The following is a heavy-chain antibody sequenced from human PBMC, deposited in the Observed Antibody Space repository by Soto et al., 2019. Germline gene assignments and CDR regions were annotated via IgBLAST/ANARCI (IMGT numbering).Heavy chain of an antibody. Sequence: QVQLVESGGGVVQPRRSLRLSCAASGFTFSTHAMHWVRQAPGKGLECVAIVSFDGSNKYYADSVKGRFTISRDNSKNTLYLQMSGLTPEDTAFYYCARDQTGITTAGGGRIDRWGQGTLVTVSS. CDR3: ARDQTGITTAGGGRIDR. J-gene: IGHJ5*02. V-gene: IGHV3-30-3*01. CDR2: VSFDGSNK. CDR1: GFTFSTHA. D-gene: IGHD6-13*01.